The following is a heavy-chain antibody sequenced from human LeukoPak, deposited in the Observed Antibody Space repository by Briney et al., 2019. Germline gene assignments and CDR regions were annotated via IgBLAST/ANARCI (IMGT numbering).Heavy chain of an antibody. CDR1: GFTFSSYA. CDR2: ISYDGSNK. Sequence: GGSLRLSCAASGFTFSSYAMHWVRQAPGKGLEWVAAISYDGSNKYYADSVKGRFTISRDNSKNTLYLQMNSLRAEDTAVYYCARDLAGTIDYWGQGTLVTVSS. V-gene: IGHV3-30-3*01. CDR3: ARDLAGTIDY. J-gene: IGHJ4*02. D-gene: IGHD6-13*01.